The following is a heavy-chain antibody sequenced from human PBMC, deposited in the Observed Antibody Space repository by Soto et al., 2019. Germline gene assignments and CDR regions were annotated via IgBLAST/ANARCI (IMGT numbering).Heavy chain of an antibody. V-gene: IGHV1-18*01. Sequence: PSVKVSCKASGYTFTSYGISWVRQAPGQGLEWMGWISAYNGNTNYAQKLQGRVTMTTDTSTSTAYMELRSLRSDDTAVYYCARSGSYSSSWYEVVYWGQGTLVTVSS. CDR1: GYTFTSYG. CDR3: ARSGSYSSSWYEVVY. D-gene: IGHD6-13*01. J-gene: IGHJ4*02. CDR2: ISAYNGNT.